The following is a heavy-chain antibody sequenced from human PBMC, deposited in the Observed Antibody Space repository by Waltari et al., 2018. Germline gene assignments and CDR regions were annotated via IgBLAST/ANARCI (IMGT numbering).Heavy chain of an antibody. CDR1: GGSINSYY. V-gene: IGHV4-59*08. CDR3: ARHFSGLGYYFDY. Sequence: QVHLQESGPGLVKPSETLSLTCTVSGGSINSYYWSWIRQPPGKGLEWIAYIYYTGSANNNPSLKVRVTRSVDPSKNQSSLTLTSVTAADTAVYDCARHFSGLGYYFDYWGLGTLVTVSS. CDR2: IYYTGSA. J-gene: IGHJ4*02. D-gene: IGHD3-16*01.